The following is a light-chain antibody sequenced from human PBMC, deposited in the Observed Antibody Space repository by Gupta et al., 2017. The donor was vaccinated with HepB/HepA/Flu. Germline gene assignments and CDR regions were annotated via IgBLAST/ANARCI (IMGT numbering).Light chain of an antibody. CDR2: DSQ. J-gene: IGLJ2*01. CDR3: EAWDSNLSAAV. Sequence: QSLLTQPPSVSATAGQKVTISCSGSSSNIGNNYVSWYQQVPGTAPKLLIYDSQKRPSEIPDRFSGSSSGTSATLDITGLQTGDEADYYCEAWDSNLSAAVFGGGTKVTVL. CDR1: SSNIGNNY. V-gene: IGLV1-51*01.